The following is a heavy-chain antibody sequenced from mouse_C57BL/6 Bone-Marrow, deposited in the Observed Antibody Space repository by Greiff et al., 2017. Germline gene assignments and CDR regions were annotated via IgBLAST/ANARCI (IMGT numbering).Heavy chain of an antibody. CDR2: INPSTGGT. J-gene: IGHJ1*03. Sequence: ESGPELVKPGASVKISCKASGYSFTGYYMNWVKQSPEKSLEWIGEINPSTGGTTYNQKFKAKATLTVDKSSSTAYMQLKSLTSEDSAVYYCARKKGDGYLHWYFDVWGTGTTVTVSS. V-gene: IGHV1-42*01. CDR1: GYSFTGYY. CDR3: ARKKGDGYLHWYFDV. D-gene: IGHD2-3*01.